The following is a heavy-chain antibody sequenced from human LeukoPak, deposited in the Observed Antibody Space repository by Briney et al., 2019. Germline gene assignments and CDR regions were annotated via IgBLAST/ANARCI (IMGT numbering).Heavy chain of an antibody. V-gene: IGHV3-11*06. Sequence: GGSLRLSCAASGFTFSDYYMSWIRQAPGKGLEWVSYISCSSSYTNYADSVKGRFTISRDNAKNSLYLQMNSLRAEDTAVYYCARADCGGDCYEASGYFDYWGQGTLVTVSS. CDR1: GFTFSDYY. D-gene: IGHD2-21*02. J-gene: IGHJ4*02. CDR3: ARADCGGDCYEASGYFDY. CDR2: ISCSSSYT.